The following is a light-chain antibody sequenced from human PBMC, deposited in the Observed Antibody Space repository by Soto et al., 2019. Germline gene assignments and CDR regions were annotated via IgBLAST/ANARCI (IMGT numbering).Light chain of an antibody. CDR2: EVN. J-gene: IGLJ2*01. CDR1: SSDIGSYDF. V-gene: IGLV2-23*02. Sequence: QSALTQPASVSASPGQAITISCSGSSSDIGSYDFVSWYQQYPGKAPKLAIFEVNKRHSGISDRCSGAKAGNTASLTISGLQADDEAVYYCCAYAGGSVLVFGGGTKLTVL. CDR3: CAYAGGSVLV.